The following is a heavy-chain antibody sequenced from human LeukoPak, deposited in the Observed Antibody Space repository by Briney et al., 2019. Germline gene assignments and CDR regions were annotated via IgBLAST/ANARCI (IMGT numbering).Heavy chain of an antibody. CDR1: GYTFTGYY. D-gene: IGHD1-1*01. CDR2: INPNSGGT. Sequence: ASVKVSCKASGYTFTGYYMHWVRRAPGQGLEWMGWINPNSGGTNYAQKFQGWVTMTRDTSISTAYMELSRLRSDDTAVYYCASDSTTGTTGFGMDVWGKGTTVTVSS. CDR3: ASDSTTGTTGFGMDV. J-gene: IGHJ6*04. V-gene: IGHV1-2*04.